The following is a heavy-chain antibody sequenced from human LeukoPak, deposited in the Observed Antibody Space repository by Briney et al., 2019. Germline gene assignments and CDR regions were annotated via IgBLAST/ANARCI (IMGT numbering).Heavy chain of an antibody. V-gene: IGHV1-18*01. CDR1: GYTFTSYD. J-gene: IGHJ5*02. CDR2: ISAYNGNT. D-gene: IGHD6-6*01. CDR3: ARVGYSSSPDNWFDP. Sequence: ASVKVSCKASGYTFTSYDINWVRQAPGQGLEWMGWISAYNGNTNYAQKLQGRVTMTTDTSTSTAYMELRSLRSDDTAVYYCARVGYSSSPDNWFDPWGQGTLVTVSS.